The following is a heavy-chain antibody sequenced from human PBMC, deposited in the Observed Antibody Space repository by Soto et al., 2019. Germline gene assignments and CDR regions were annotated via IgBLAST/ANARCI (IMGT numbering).Heavy chain of an antibody. V-gene: IGHV1-18*01. CDR1: GYGFTTYG. Sequence: QVHLVQSGAEVKKPGASAKVSCKGSGYGFTTYGITWVRQAPGQGLEWMAWISAHNGNTNYAQKLQGRVTVTRDTSTRTAYMELRSLRSDDTAVYYCARGRYGAYWGQGALVAVPS. J-gene: IGHJ4*02. CDR3: ARGRYGAY. D-gene: IGHD3-10*01. CDR2: ISAHNGNT.